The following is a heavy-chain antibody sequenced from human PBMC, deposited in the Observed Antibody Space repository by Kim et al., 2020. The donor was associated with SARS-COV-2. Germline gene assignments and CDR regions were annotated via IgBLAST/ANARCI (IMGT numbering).Heavy chain of an antibody. CDR3: ARAIRNYYGSFDP. V-gene: IGHV1-18*01. Sequence: NTAQQLEGRGTMTTDTSTGTAYMELRSLRSDDTAVYYCARAIRNYYGSFDPWGQGTLVTVSS. D-gene: IGHD3-10*01. J-gene: IGHJ5*02.